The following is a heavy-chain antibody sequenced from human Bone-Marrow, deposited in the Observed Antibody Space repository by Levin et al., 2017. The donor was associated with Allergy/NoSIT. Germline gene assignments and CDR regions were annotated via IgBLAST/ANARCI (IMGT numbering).Heavy chain of an antibody. J-gene: IGHJ4*02. D-gene: IGHD6-13*01. CDR1: GFTFSNYG. CDR2: INGGGGNT. CDR3: ARDVPPARAGTMFDF. V-gene: IGHV3-23*01. Sequence: GESLKISCAASGFTFSNYGMSWVRQAPGRGLEWVSTINGGGGNTHYADSVKGRFTISRDNSRNTMYLQLSSLEAGDAAVYYCARDVPPARAGTMFDFWGLGTLVTVSS.